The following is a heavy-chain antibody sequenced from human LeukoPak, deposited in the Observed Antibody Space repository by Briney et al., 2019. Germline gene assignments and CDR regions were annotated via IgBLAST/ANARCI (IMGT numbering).Heavy chain of an antibody. J-gene: IGHJ5*02. D-gene: IGHD3-16*01. CDR1: GFTFSSYW. V-gene: IGHV3-7*03. CDR2: IKQDGSEK. Sequence: GGSLRLSCAASGFTFSSYWMSWVRQAPGKGLEWVANIKQDGSEKYYVDSVKGRFTISRDNAKNSLYLQMNSLRAEDTAVYYCAKDPYVWGSYGFDPWGQGTLVTVSS. CDR3: AKDPYVWGSYGFDP.